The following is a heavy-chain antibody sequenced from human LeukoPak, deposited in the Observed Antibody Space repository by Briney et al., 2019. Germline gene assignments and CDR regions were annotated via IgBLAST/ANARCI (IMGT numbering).Heavy chain of an antibody. J-gene: IGHJ3*02. D-gene: IGHD3-3*01. CDR2: IIPIFGTA. CDR1: GGTFSSYA. Sequence: SVKVSCKASGGTFSSYAISWVRQAPGQGLEWMGGIIPIFGTANYAQKFQGRVTITTDESTSTAYMELRSLRSDDTAVYYCARGATWSYDFWSGYYAFDIWGQGTMVTVSS. V-gene: IGHV1-69*05. CDR3: ARGATWSYDFWSGYYAFDI.